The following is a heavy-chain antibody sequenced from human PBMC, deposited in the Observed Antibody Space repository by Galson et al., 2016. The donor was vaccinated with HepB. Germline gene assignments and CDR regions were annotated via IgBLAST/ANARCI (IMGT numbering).Heavy chain of an antibody. J-gene: IGHJ6*02. V-gene: IGHV1-18*01. Sequence: SVKVSCKASGYSFASHGITWVQQAPGQGLEWMGWISPSSNNAIYAQRVQGRVTLTTDTSTTTAYFEMGSLRSDDTAVYYCARESAPRQTFEWQRMNGMDVWGLGTTVIVSS. D-gene: IGHD3-3*01. CDR2: ISPSSNNA. CDR3: ARESAPRQTFEWQRMNGMDV. CDR1: GYSFASHG.